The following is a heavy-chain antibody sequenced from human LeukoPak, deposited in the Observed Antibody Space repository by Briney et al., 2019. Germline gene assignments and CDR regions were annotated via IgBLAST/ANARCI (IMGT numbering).Heavy chain of an antibody. CDR1: GDTFSSYA. J-gene: IGHJ4*02. CDR3: AREGPAEMTVSGYFDF. Sequence: SVKVSCKASGDTFSSYAFSWVRQAPGQGLEWMGGIIPIFGSPNYAQRFQGRVTITADKSTSTAYMELSSLTYEDTAVYYCAREGPAEMTVSGYFDFWGQGTLVTVSS. V-gene: IGHV1-69*06. CDR2: IIPIFGSP. D-gene: IGHD5-24*01.